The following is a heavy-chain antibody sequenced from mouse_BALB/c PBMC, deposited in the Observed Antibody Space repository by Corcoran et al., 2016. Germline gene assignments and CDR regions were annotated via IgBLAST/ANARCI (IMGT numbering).Heavy chain of an antibody. V-gene: IGHV1S136*01. CDR1: GYTFTSYV. CDR3: ARLYPGIAMDY. CDR2: INPYNDGT. Sequence: EVQLQQYGPELVKPGASVKMSCKASGYTFTSYVMHGVKQKPGQGLEWIGYINPYNDGTKYNEKFKGKATLTSDKSSSTAYMELSSLTSEDSAVYYCARLYPGIAMDYWGQGTSVTVSS. J-gene: IGHJ4*01.